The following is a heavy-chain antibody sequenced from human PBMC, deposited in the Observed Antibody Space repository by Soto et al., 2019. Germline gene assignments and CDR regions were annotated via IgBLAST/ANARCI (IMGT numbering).Heavy chain of an antibody. CDR1: GGSISSSSYY. CDR3: AGPRYSSGWPFDY. Sequence: SETLSLTCTVSGGSISSSSYYWGWIRQPPGKGLEWIGSIYYVGSTYFNPSLKSRVTISVDTSKNQFSLKLTSVTAADTAVYYCAGPRYSSGWPFDYWGQGTLVTVSS. CDR2: IYYVGST. D-gene: IGHD6-19*01. J-gene: IGHJ4*02. V-gene: IGHV4-39*01.